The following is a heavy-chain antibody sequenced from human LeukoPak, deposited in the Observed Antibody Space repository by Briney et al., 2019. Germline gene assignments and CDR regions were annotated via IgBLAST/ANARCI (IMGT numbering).Heavy chain of an antibody. CDR3: AARGDTTLLFAY. J-gene: IGHJ4*02. Sequence: SVTVSCTASGGNLSSFAISWVRQAPGEGLAWMGRIIPLLDVTKYAQRFQGRVTITADKPTSTTYLELSSLRSDDTAVYYCAARGDTTLLFAYWGQGTLVTVSS. CDR1: GGNLSSFA. CDR2: IIPLLDVT. V-gene: IGHV1-69*04. D-gene: IGHD3-10*01.